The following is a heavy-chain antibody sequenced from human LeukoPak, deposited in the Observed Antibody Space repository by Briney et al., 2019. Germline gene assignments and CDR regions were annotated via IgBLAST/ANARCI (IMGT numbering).Heavy chain of an antibody. CDR1: GFIFSDYY. D-gene: IGHD3-3*01. V-gene: IGHV3-11*04. CDR2: ISSSGTNI. Sequence: GGSLRLSCAASGFIFSDYYMSWIRQAPGKGLEWVSYISSSGTNIYYADSVKGRFTISRDNAKNSLYLQMNSLRAEDTAVYYCAKDLGLSGYYVDYWGQGTLVTVSS. J-gene: IGHJ4*02. CDR3: AKDLGLSGYYVDY.